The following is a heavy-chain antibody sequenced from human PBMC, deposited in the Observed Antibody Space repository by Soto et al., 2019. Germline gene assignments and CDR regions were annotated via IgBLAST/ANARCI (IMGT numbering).Heavy chain of an antibody. V-gene: IGHV3-30*18. CDR2: ISYDGSNK. J-gene: IGHJ6*03. CDR1: GFSLRSYG. D-gene: IGHD5-18*01. CDR3: AKVSIQLYFHYYMDV. Sequence: PGGSLRLSCAASGFSLRSYGMHWVRQAPGKGLEWVAVISYDGSNKYYADSVKGRFTISRDNSKNTLYLQMNSLRAEDTAVYYCAKVSIQLYFHYYMDVWGKGTTVTVSS.